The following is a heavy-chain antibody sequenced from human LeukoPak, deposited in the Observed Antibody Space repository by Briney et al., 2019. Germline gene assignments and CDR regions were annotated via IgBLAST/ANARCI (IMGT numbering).Heavy chain of an antibody. Sequence: PGGSLRHSCAASGFTFSSYAMHWVRQAPGKGLEYVSAISSNGGSTYYANSVKGRFTISRDNSKNTLYLQMGSLRAEDMAVYYCATTYYDFWSGPYGMDVWGQGTTVTVSS. J-gene: IGHJ6*02. CDR2: ISSNGGST. CDR1: GFTFSSYA. CDR3: ATTYYDFWSGPYGMDV. D-gene: IGHD3-3*01. V-gene: IGHV3-64*01.